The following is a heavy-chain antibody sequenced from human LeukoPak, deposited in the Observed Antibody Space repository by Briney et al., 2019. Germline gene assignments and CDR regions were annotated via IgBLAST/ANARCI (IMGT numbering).Heavy chain of an antibody. CDR2: ISLNSGTI. J-gene: IGHJ6*03. Sequence: GGSLRPSCAASGFNFGRYSMNWVRQAPGTGLEWVSYISLNSGTIYYADSVKGRFTISRDNAKNSLFLQMNSLRAEDTAVYHCARVDREGFNSPFYYYMDVWGKGTTVTVSS. D-gene: IGHD5-24*01. CDR1: GFNFGRYS. CDR3: ARVDREGFNSPFYYYMDV. V-gene: IGHV3-48*04.